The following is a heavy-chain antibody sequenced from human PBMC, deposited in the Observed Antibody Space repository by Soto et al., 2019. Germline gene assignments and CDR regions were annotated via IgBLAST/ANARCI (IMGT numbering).Heavy chain of an antibody. J-gene: IGHJ6*03. V-gene: IGHV4-34*01. CDR1: GGSFSGYY. Sequence: SETLSLTCAVYGGSFSGYYWSWIRQPPGRGLEWIGEINHSGSTNYNPSLKSRVTISVDTSKNQFSLKLSSVTAADTAVYYCARGVLVVVPAAGTDYYYYMDVWGKGTTVTVSS. D-gene: IGHD2-2*01. CDR2: INHSGST. CDR3: ARGVLVVVPAAGTDYYYYMDV.